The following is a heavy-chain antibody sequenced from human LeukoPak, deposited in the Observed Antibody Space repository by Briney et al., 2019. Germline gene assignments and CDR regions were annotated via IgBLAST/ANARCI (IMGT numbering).Heavy chain of an antibody. D-gene: IGHD6-13*01. V-gene: IGHV3-9*01. CDR2: ISWNSGSI. Sequence: PGRSLRLSCAASGFTFDDYAMHWVRQAPGKGLEWVSGISWNSGSIGYADSVKGRFTISRDNAKNSLYLQMNSLRAEDTALYYCAKDDRIAAAGDRPNWFDPWGQGTLVTVSS. CDR3: AKDDRIAAAGDRPNWFDP. CDR1: GFTFDDYA. J-gene: IGHJ5*02.